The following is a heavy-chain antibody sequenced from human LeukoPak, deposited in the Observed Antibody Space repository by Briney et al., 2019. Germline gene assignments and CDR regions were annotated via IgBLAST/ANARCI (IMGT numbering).Heavy chain of an antibody. V-gene: IGHV4-39*01. CDR3: ARRIVGTMSDF. CDR1: GGSISSSTYY. J-gene: IGHJ4*02. Sequence: KPSETLSLTCTVTGGSISSSTYYWGWIRQPSGEGLEWIGSINHGGSSYYNPSLMSRVTISGDTSKNQFSLRLSSVTAADTAVYHCARRIVGTMSDFWGQGILVTVSS. CDR2: INHGGSS. D-gene: IGHD1-1*01.